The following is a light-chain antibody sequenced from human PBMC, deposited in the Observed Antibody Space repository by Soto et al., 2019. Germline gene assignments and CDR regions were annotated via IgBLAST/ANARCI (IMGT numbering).Light chain of an antibody. CDR1: QSVLYSSNNKNY. Sequence: DIVMTQSPDSLAVSLGERATINCKSSQSVLYSSNNKNYLAWYQQKPGQPPKLLIYWASTRESGVPDRCSGSGAGTDLTLTIGILQAEDVAVYYCQQYYSTPYTFGQGTKLEIK. V-gene: IGKV4-1*01. CDR2: WAS. CDR3: QQYYSTPYT. J-gene: IGKJ2*01.